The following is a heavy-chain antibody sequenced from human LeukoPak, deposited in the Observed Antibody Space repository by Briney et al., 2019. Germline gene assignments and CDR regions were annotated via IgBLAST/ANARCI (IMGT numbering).Heavy chain of an antibody. CDR2: ISSSSSTI. V-gene: IGHV3-48*02. J-gene: IGHJ5*02. CDR3: ARDEGWFDP. Sequence: GGSLRLSCAASGFTFSSYSMNWVRQAPGKGLEWVSYISSSSSTIYYADSVKGRFTISRDNAKNSLYLQMNSLRDKDTAVYYCARDEGWFDPWGQGTLVTVSS. CDR1: GFTFSSYS.